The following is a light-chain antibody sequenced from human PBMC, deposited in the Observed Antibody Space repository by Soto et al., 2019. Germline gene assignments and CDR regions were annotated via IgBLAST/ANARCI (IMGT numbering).Light chain of an antibody. CDR2: GAS. J-gene: IGKJ1*01. V-gene: IGKV3-20*01. Sequence: EIVLTQSPGTLSLSPGERATLSCRASQSVSSSYLAWYQQKPGQAPRLLIYGASSRATGIPDRFSGSGSGTDFALTINRLEPEDFAVYYCQQYGSSPLTFGQGTKVEI. CDR3: QQYGSSPLT. CDR1: QSVSSSY.